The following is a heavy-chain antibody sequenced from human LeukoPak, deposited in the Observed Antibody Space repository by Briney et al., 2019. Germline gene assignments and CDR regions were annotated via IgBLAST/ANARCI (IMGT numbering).Heavy chain of an antibody. J-gene: IGHJ4*02. D-gene: IGHD6-6*01. CDR3: ARHNEALAARGRLGY. Sequence: PSETLSLTCTVSGGSISSYYWSWIRQPAGKGLEWIGRIYTSGSTNYNPSLKSRVTMSVDTSKSQFSLKPSSVTAADTAVYYCARHNEALAARGRLGYWGQGTLVTVSS. V-gene: IGHV4-4*07. CDR1: GGSISSYY. CDR2: IYTSGST.